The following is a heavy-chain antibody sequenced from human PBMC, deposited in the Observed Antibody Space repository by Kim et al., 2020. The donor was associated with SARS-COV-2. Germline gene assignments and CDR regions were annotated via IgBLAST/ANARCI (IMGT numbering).Heavy chain of an antibody. D-gene: IGHD2-21*02. J-gene: IGHJ4*02. CDR3: AREIDCGGDCYSDY. CDR2: IYSGGST. Sequence: GSLRLSCAASGFTVSSNYMSWVRQAPGKRLEWVSVIYSGGSTYYADSVKGRFTISRDNSKNTLYLQMNSLRAEDTAVYYCAREIDCGGDCYSDYWGQGTLVTVSS. V-gene: IGHV3-66*01. CDR1: GFTVSSNY.